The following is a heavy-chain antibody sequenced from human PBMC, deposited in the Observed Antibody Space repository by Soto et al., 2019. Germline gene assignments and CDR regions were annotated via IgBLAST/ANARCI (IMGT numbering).Heavy chain of an antibody. V-gene: IGHV3-23*01. CDR1: GLTFSSYA. CDR2: INSGGRT. D-gene: IGHD5-18*01. J-gene: IGHJ4*02. CDR3: AKGDTGISTCFDF. Sequence: EVQLLESGGGLVQPGGSLRLSCAASGLTFSSYAMRWVRQAPGKGLDWVSTINSGGRTYYADTVKGRFTISRDNSKNTLYLQMDSLRGEDTAVYYGAKGDTGISTCFDFWGQGTLVTVSS.